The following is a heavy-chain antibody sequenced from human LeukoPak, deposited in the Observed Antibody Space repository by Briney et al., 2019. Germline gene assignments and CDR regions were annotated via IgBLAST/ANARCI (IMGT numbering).Heavy chain of an antibody. J-gene: IGHJ6*02. CDR1: GGTFISYA. CDR3: ARDRNGVYYYYGMDV. D-gene: IGHD1-1*01. Sequence: GASVKVSCKASGGTFISYAISWVRQAPGQGLEWMGGIIPIFGTANYAQKFQGRVTITADESTSTAYMELSSLRSEGTAVYYCARDRNGVYYYYGMDVWGQGTTVTVSS. V-gene: IGHV1-69*13. CDR2: IIPIFGTA.